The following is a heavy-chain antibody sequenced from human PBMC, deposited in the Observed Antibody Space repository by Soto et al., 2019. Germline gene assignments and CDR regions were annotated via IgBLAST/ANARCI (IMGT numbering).Heavy chain of an antibody. D-gene: IGHD6-13*01. CDR2: ISYDGSNK. J-gene: IGHJ3*02. CDR3: VKCLSAAAGAFDI. CDR1: GFTFSSYG. Sequence: LRLSCAASGFTFSSYGMHWVRQAPGKGLEWVAVISYDGSNKYYADSVKGRFTISRDNSKNTLYLQMNSLRAEDTAVYYCVKCLSAAAGAFDIWGQGTMVTVSS. V-gene: IGHV3-30*18.